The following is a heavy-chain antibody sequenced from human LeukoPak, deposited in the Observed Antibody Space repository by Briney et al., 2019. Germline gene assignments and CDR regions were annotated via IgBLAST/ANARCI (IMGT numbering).Heavy chain of an antibody. J-gene: IGHJ5*02. CDR3: AREVEGSSWYENWFDP. Sequence: SETLSLTCTVSGGSISSYYWSWLRQPAGKGLEGIGRIYTSGSTNYNPSLKSLVTMSVDTSKNQFSLKLSSVTAADTAVYYCAREVEGSSWYENWFDPWGQGTLVTVSS. CDR1: GGSISSYY. CDR2: IYTSGST. D-gene: IGHD6-13*01. V-gene: IGHV4-4*07.